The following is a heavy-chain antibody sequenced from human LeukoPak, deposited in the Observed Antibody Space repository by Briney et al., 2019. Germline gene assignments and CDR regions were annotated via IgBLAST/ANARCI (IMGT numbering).Heavy chain of an antibody. CDR1: GGSFSDYY. J-gene: IGHJ6*03. Sequence: SGTLSLTCTVYGGSFSDYYWSWVRQSPGKGLEWIGEINHSGSTNYNPSLKSRVTLSVETSKNQFSLKVSSVTAADTAVYYCARGFYYLDVWGKGTTVTVSS. V-gene: IGHV4-34*01. CDR3: ARGFYYLDV. CDR2: INHSGST.